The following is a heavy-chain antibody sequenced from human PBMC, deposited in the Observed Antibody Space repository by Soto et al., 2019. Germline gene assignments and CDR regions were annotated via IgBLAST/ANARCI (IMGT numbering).Heavy chain of an antibody. V-gene: IGHV4-31*03. CDR2: SHYSGRT. CDR3: ARLLTIFGVVNQSWFDP. Sequence: SETLSLTCTVSGGSINSGDYYWTWVRQHPGKGLEWIGYSHYSGRTYYNPSLKSRVTMSLDTSRNQFSLYLSSATAADTAVYYCARLLTIFGVVNQSWFDPWGQGTLVTAPQ. D-gene: IGHD3-3*01. CDR1: GGSINSGDYY. J-gene: IGHJ5*02.